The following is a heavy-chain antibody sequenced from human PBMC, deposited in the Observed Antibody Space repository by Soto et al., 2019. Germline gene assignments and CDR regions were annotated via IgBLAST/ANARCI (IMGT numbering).Heavy chain of an antibody. Sequence: APLNLSWKPSGYTISGYGSSWLRQAPEQGLEWMGWISAYNGNTNYAQKLQGRVTMTTDTSTSTAYMELRSLRSDDTAVYYCAREEDYDYVWGSYRYGMAVRGQGTTVTVSS. CDR3: AREEDYDYVWGSYRYGMAV. CDR1: GYTISGYG. V-gene: IGHV1-18*01. J-gene: IGHJ6*02. CDR2: ISAYNGNT. D-gene: IGHD3-16*02.